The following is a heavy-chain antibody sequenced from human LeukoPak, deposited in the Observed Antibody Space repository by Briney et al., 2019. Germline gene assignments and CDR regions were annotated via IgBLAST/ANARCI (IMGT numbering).Heavy chain of an antibody. D-gene: IGHD5-18*01. J-gene: IGHJ4*02. V-gene: IGHV1-46*01. CDR3: ARKAAMVPSLDY. Sequence: ASVRVSCKASGYTFTSYYMHWVRQAPGQGLEWMGIINPSGGSTSYAQKFQGRVTMTRDTSTSTVYMELSSLRSEDTAVYYCARKAAMVPSLDYWGQGTLVTVSS. CDR2: INPSGGST. CDR1: GYTFTSYY.